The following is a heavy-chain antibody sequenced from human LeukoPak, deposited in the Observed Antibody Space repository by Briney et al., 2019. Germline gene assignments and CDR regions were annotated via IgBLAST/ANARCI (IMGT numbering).Heavy chain of an antibody. Sequence: PSETLSLTCTVSGGSISDYYWSWIRQPPGKGLEWIGYIHYSGSTNYNPSLKSRVTISVDTSKNQFSLKLSSVTAADTAVYYCARDKRAFDIWGQGTMVTVSS. CDR1: GGSISDYY. J-gene: IGHJ3*02. CDR2: IHYSGST. V-gene: IGHV4-59*01. CDR3: ARDKRAFDI.